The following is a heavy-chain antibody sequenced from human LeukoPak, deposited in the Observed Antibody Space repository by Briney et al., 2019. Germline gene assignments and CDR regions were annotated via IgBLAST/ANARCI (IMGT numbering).Heavy chain of an antibody. D-gene: IGHD3-9*01. CDR1: GFTFSNYG. J-gene: IGHJ4*02. CDR2: IRYDGSNK. V-gene: IGHV3-30*02. Sequence: GGSLRLSCAASGFTFSNYGMHWVRQAPGKGLEWVAFIRYDGSNKYYADSVKGRFTISRDNSKNTLYLQMNSLRAEDTAVYYCAKDLRYFDWLLPFDYWGQGTLVTVSS. CDR3: AKDLRYFDWLLPFDY.